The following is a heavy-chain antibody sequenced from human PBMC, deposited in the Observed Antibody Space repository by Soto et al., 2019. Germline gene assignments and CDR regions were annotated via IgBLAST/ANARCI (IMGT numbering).Heavy chain of an antibody. V-gene: IGHV4-59*12. D-gene: IGHD3-22*01. CDR3: ATESSGSSPLHFDY. J-gene: IGHJ4*02. Sequence: SETLSLTCTVSGGSISSYYWSWIRQPPGKGLEWIGYIFYSGYTNYNPSLKSRVTISVDTSRNQFSLKLSSVTAADTAMYYCATESSGSSPLHFDYWGQGTRVTVSS. CDR2: IFYSGYT. CDR1: GGSISSYY.